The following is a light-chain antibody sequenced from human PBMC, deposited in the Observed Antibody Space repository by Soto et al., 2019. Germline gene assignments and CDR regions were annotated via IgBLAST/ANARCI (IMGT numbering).Light chain of an antibody. V-gene: IGKV3-20*01. J-gene: IGKJ1*01. Sequence: EMVLAHSPGTLSLSPGARSTLSCRASQSVSNNYLAWYQQKPGQAPRLLIYGASNRATGIPDRFSGSGSGTEFTLTISRLEPEDFAVYYCQQYGSSGTFGQGTKVDIK. CDR2: GAS. CDR1: QSVSNNY. CDR3: QQYGSSGT.